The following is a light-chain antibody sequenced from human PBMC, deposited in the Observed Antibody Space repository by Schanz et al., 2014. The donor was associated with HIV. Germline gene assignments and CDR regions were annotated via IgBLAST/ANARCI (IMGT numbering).Light chain of an antibody. Sequence: QLVLTQSPSASASLGASVKLTCTLSSGHRNYAIAWHQQQPEKGPRYLMKLNSDGSHSKGDGIPDRFLGSSSGAERYLTISSLQSEDEADYYCQTWGTGIQIFGGGTKLTVL. CDR1: SGHRNYA. J-gene: IGLJ2*01. CDR2: LNSDGSH. CDR3: QTWGTGIQI. V-gene: IGLV4-69*02.